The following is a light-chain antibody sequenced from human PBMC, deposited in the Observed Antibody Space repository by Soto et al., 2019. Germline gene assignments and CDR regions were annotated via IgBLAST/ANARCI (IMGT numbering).Light chain of an antibody. CDR2: YDS. CDR3: QVWDSSSDPPV. Sequence: SYELTQPPSVSVAPGKTARITCGGNNIGSKSVPWYQQKPGQAPVLVIYYDSDRPSGIPERFSGSNSGNTATLTISRVEAGDEADYYCQVWDSSSDPPVFGGGTKLTVL. V-gene: IGLV3-21*04. J-gene: IGLJ2*01. CDR1: NIGSKS.